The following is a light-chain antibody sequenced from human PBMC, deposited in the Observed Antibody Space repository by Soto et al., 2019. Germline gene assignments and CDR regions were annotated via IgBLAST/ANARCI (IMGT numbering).Light chain of an antibody. CDR2: GAS. J-gene: IGKJ2*01. Sequence: EIVMTQSPATLYVSPGEIVTLSCSASQRVSSNLAWYEQKPCQAPMLLIYGASTRATGIPARFSGSVSGTEFTLTISSLQSEDFAVYYCQQYNNWPHTFGQ. CDR3: QQYNNWPHT. CDR1: QRVSSN. V-gene: IGKV3-15*01.